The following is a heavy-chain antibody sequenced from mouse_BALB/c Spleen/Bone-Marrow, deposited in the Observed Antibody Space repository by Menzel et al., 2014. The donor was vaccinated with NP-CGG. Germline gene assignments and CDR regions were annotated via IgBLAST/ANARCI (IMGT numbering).Heavy chain of an antibody. J-gene: IGHJ4*01. Sequence: VQRVESGPGLVAPSQSLSITCTVSGFSLTSYGVHWVRQPPGKGLEWLGVIWAGGSTSYNSALMSRLSINQDNSKSQVFFKLNSLQTDDTATYYCAREGRGYYGSSGAAMDYWGQGTSVTVSS. V-gene: IGHV2-9*02. D-gene: IGHD1-1*01. CDR1: GFSLTSYG. CDR2: IWAGGST. CDR3: AREGRGYYGSSGAAMDY.